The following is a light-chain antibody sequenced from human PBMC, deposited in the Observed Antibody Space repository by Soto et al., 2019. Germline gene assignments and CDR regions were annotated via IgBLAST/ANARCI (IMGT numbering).Light chain of an antibody. Sequence: DIQMTQSPSTLSASVGDRVTITCRASQSITTWLAWYQQKPGKAPNLLIYKASNLETGVPSRFSGSGSGTEFTLTISGLQRDDFGTYYCQQYETYYTFGQGTKLEIK. CDR1: QSITTW. J-gene: IGKJ2*01. CDR2: KAS. CDR3: QQYETYYT. V-gene: IGKV1-5*03.